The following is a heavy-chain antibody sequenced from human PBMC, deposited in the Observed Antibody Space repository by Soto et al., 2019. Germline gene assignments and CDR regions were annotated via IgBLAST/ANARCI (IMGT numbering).Heavy chain of an antibody. V-gene: IGHV3-53*01. CDR1: GFSVSSDY. CDR2: IYSGGDT. J-gene: IGHJ6*02. CDR3: TRAGSDPGNFYISNYYAMDV. Sequence: PRGSLRLSCAASGFSVSSDYMSWGRQAPGKGLEWVSLIYSGGDTYYADSVKGRFTISRDISSNTIYLHMTSLRADDTAIYYCTRAGSDPGNFYISNYYAMDVWGRGTTVTVSS. D-gene: IGHD3-10*01.